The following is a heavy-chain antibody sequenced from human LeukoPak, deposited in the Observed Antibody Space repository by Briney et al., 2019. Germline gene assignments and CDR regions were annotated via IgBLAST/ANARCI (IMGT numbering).Heavy chain of an antibody. J-gene: IGHJ3*02. CDR3: AKEWSALDI. D-gene: IGHD2-15*01. Sequence: GGSLRLSCAASGLTVTDYYMHWIRQAPGKGLEWVSFIGGSASNIYYADSVKGRFTISRDNAKNSLYLQMNSLRAEDTAVYYCAKEWSALDIWGQGTMVTVSS. CDR1: GLTVTDYY. CDR2: IGGSASNI. V-gene: IGHV3-11*04.